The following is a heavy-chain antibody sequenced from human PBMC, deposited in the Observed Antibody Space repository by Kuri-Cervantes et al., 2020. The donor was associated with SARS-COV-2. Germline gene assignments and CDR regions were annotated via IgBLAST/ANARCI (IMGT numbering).Heavy chain of an antibody. CDR1: GYTFTGYY. V-gene: IGHV1-2*04. Sequence: ASVKVSCKASGYTFTGYYIHWVRQAPGQGLEWMGWINPNTGGTNYAQKFQGWVTMTRDTSISTVYMELNRLRSDDTGVYYCARGGAARGVLRFSDWFEAFETWGQGTMVTVSS. CDR3: ARGGAARGVLRFSDWFEAFET. J-gene: IGHJ3*02. CDR2: INPNTGGT. D-gene: IGHD3-9*01.